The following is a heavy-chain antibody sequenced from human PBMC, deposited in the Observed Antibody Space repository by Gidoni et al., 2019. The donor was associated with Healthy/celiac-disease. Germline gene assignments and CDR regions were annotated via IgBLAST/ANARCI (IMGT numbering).Heavy chain of an antibody. D-gene: IGHD2-2*01. V-gene: IGHV4-39*01. CDR1: GGSIRSSTYY. CDR2: IYYSGST. Sequence: QLQLQESGPGLVKPSETLSLTCTVPGGSIRSSTYYWGWIRPPPGKGLEWIGSIYYSGSTYYNPSLKSRVTISVDTSKNQFSLKLNSVTAADTAVYYCARPYEPAAMEDAFDIWGQGTMVTVSS. CDR3: ARPYEPAAMEDAFDI. J-gene: IGHJ3*02.